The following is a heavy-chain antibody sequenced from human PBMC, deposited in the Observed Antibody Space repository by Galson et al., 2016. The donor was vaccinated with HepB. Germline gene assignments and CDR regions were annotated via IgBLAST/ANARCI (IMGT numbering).Heavy chain of an antibody. Sequence: SVKVSCKASGYTFTNYHIHWVRQAPGQGLEWMGIFNPSSGSRSYAQKFQDRLTMTRDTPTSTVYMELTSLRSEDTAVYYCAREVKTTPADYFEYWGQGTLVTVSS. CDR2: FNPSSGSR. CDR3: AREVKTTPADYFEY. CDR1: GYTFTNYH. V-gene: IGHV1-46*01. J-gene: IGHJ4*02. D-gene: IGHD4-17*01.